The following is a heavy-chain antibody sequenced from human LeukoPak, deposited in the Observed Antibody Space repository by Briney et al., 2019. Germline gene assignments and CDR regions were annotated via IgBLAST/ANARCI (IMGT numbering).Heavy chain of an antibody. D-gene: IGHD3-22*01. J-gene: IGHJ4*02. Sequence: ASVKVSCTASGYTFSNYDINWVRLAAGQGLEWMGWMNPKSGNTGYEQKFQGRVTMTRDTSTSTAYMELSSLRSEDTAVYYCARVGQDYYDSSGYYRYWGQGTLVTVSS. V-gene: IGHV1-8*01. CDR1: GYTFSNYD. CDR2: MNPKSGNT. CDR3: ARVGQDYYDSSGYYRY.